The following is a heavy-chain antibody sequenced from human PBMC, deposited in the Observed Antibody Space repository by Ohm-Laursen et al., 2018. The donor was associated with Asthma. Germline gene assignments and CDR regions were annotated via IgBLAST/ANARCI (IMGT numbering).Heavy chain of an antibody. V-gene: IGHV4-4*02. Sequence: TLSLTWAVSGGSISSNNWWSWVLQPPGKGLEWIGEIYHSGSTNYNPSLKSRVTISVDTSKNQFSLKLSSVTAADTAVYYCARIRNDYGDYEFDYWGQGTLVTVSS. J-gene: IGHJ4*02. CDR3: ARIRNDYGDYEFDY. D-gene: IGHD4-17*01. CDR2: IYHSGST. CDR1: GGSISSNNW.